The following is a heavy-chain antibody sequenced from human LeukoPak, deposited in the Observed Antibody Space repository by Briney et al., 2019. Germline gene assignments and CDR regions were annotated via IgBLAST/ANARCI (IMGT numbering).Heavy chain of an antibody. J-gene: IGHJ6*02. CDR3: ARINRVWSGYHYYGMDV. Sequence: SETLSLTCTVSGGSINIYYWNWIRQPPGKGLEWIGEINHSGSTNYNPSLKSRVTISVDTSKNQFSLKLSSVTAADTAVYYCARINRVWSGYHYYGMDVWGQGTTVTVSS. CDR1: GGSINIYY. V-gene: IGHV4-34*01. CDR2: INHSGST. D-gene: IGHD3-3*01.